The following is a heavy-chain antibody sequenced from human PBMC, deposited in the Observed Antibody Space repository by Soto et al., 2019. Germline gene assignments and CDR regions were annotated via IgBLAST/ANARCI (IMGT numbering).Heavy chain of an antibody. J-gene: IGHJ4*02. CDR1: GYTFTSYY. V-gene: IGHV1-46*01. D-gene: IGHD6-13*01. CDR3: ARDGPGVVAAACLHFDY. CDR2: INPSGGST. Sequence: QVQLVQSGAEVKKPGASVKVSCKASGYTFTSYYMHWVRQAPGQGLEWMGIINPSGGSTSYAQKYQGRVTMTRDTSTRTVYMELSSLRSEDTAVYYCARDGPGVVAAACLHFDYWGQGTLVTVSS.